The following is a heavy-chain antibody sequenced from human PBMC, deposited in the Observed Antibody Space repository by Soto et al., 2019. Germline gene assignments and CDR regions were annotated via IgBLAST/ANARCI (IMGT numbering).Heavy chain of an antibody. V-gene: IGHV1-69*04. J-gene: IGHJ4*02. D-gene: IGHD3-10*01. CDR1: GDTFNFYS. CDR2: VNPIVSMS. CDR3: ATSYGSGYRAVDY. Sequence: QVQLVQSGAEVKRPGSSVKVSCKASGDTFNFYSINWVRQAPGLGLEWMGRVNPIVSMSNYAQRFQGRVTMTADKPTSTAYMELTGLRSEDTAIYYCATSYGSGYRAVDYWGQGALVTVSS.